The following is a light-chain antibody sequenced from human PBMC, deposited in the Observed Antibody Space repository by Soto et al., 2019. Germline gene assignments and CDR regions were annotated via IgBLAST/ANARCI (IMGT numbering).Light chain of an antibody. V-gene: IGKV1-5*01. Sequence: DIQMTQSPSTLSASVGDRVTSTCRASQSISSWLDWYQQKPGKAPKLLIYDASSLESGVPSRFIGSGSGTEFTLTISSLQPDDFATYYCQQYNSYSYTFGQGTKLEIK. J-gene: IGKJ2*01. CDR1: QSISSW. CDR2: DAS. CDR3: QQYNSYSYT.